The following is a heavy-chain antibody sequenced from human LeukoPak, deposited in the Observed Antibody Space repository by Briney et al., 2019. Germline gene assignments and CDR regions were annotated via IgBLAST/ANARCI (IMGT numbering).Heavy chain of an antibody. CDR1: GDSISSFY. D-gene: IGHD1-1*01. V-gene: IGHV4-59*01. Sequence: PSETLSLTCTVSGDSISSFYWSWIRQPPGKGLEWIGYIYYSGSTNYNPSPKSRVTISINTSKNQFSLNLTSVTAADTAVYFCARGTTPTSYWGQGALVTVSS. CDR3: ARGTTPTSY. J-gene: IGHJ4*02. CDR2: IYYSGST.